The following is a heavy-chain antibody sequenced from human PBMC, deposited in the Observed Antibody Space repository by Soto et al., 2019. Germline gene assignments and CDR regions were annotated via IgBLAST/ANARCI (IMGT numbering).Heavy chain of an antibody. J-gene: IGHJ3*02. CDR3: ARDDVTVTTGIDI. D-gene: IGHD4-17*01. V-gene: IGHV3-33*01. CDR2: IWYDGSNK. Sequence: QVQLVESGGGVVQPGRSLRLSCAASGFTFSSYGMHWVRQAPGKGLEWVAVIWYDGSNKYYADSVKGRFTISRDNSKNTLYLQMDSLRAEDTAVYYCARDDVTVTTGIDIWGQGTMVTVSS. CDR1: GFTFSSYG.